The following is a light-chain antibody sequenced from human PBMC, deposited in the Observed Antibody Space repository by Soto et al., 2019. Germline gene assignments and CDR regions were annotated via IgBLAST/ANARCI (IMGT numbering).Light chain of an antibody. J-gene: IGKJ5*01. CDR3: QQFNSYPIT. Sequence: AIQLTQSPSSLSASVGDRVTITCRASQDIRGALAWYQQKPGKAPKILIYDVSTLESGVPSRFSGSSSGTDFTLATRSLQPVSFATYYCQQFNSYPITFDQGTRLEIK. CDR1: QDIRGA. V-gene: IGKV1-13*02. CDR2: DVS.